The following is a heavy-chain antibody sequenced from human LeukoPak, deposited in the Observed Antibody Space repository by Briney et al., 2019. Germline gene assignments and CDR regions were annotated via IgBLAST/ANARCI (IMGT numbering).Heavy chain of an antibody. CDR3: ASPSSGQSFDI. CDR1: GFTVSNNY. Sequence: GGSLRLSCAASGFTVSNNYMNWVRQAPGKGLEWVSVMYSGGTTYYADSVKGRFSISRDKSKNTVYLQMSSLRAEDTAVYYCASPSSGQSFDIWGQGTMVTVSS. CDR2: MYSGGTT. D-gene: IGHD6-19*01. J-gene: IGHJ3*02. V-gene: IGHV3-53*01.